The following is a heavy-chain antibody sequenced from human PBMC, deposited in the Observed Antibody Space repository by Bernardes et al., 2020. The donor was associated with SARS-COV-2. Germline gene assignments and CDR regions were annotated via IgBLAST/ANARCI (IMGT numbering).Heavy chain of an antibody. CDR2: ISSSSSYI. CDR3: ARDPDYGDYGDY. CDR1: GFTFSSYS. V-gene: IGHV3-21*01. Sequence: GGSLRLSCAASGFTFSSYSMNWVRQAPGKGLEWVSSISSSSSYIYYADSVKGRFTISRDNAKNSLYLQMNSLRAEDTAVYYCARDPDYGDYGDYWGQGTLVTVSS. J-gene: IGHJ4*02. D-gene: IGHD4-17*01.